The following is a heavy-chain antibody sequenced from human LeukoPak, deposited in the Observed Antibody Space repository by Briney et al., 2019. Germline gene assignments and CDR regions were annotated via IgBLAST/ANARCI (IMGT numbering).Heavy chain of an antibody. D-gene: IGHD3-3*01. CDR1: GYSISSGYY. V-gene: IGHV4-38-2*02. Sequence: SETLSLTCTVSGYSISSGYYWGWIRQPPGKGLEWIGSIYHSGSTYYNPSLKSRVTISVDTSKNQFSLKLSSVTAADTAVYYCARVCITIFGVVMNYFDYWGQRTLVTVSS. CDR2: IYHSGST. CDR3: ARVCITIFGVVMNYFDY. J-gene: IGHJ4*02.